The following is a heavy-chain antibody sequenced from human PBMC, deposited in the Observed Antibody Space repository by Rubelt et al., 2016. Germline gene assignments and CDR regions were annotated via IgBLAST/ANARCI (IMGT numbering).Heavy chain of an antibody. CDR3: ARDQIPPGLCDY. V-gene: IGHV1-18*01. J-gene: IGHJ4*02. CDR1: GYTFTSYG. Sequence: QVQLVQSGAEVKKPGASVKVSCKASGYTFTSYGLSWVRQAPGQGLEWMGWISAYNGNTHYAQKLQGRVTMTTDTATRTAYIERRSLRSDATAVYYCARDQIPPGLCDYWGQGTLVTVAS. D-gene: IGHD2-2*02. CDR2: ISAYNGNT.